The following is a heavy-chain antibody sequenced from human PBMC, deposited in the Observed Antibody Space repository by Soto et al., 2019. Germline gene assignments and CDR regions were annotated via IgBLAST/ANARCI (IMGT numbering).Heavy chain of an antibody. CDR2: ISPSSGGT. D-gene: IGHD6-13*01. Sequence: SLKVSCKASGYTFTSYYIHWVRQAPGQGPEWMGMISPSSGGTDYAQKFQGRVTMTRDTSTSTVYMELSSLRSEDTAVYFCTRSIITTAGTDAFDLWGQGTLVTVSS. CDR3: TRSIITTAGTDAFDL. V-gene: IGHV1-46*03. CDR1: GYTFTSYY. J-gene: IGHJ3*01.